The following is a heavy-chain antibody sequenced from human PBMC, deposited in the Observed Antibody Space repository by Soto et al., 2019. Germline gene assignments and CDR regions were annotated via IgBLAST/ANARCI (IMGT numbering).Heavy chain of an antibody. V-gene: IGHV1-69*06. J-gene: IGHJ4*02. Sequence: QVQLVQSGAEVKKPGSSVKVSCKASGGTFSSYAISWVRQAPGQGLEWMGGIIPIFGTANYAQKFQGRVTITAEKSPSTADMELSSLRSEDTAVYYCARVGEGGRGSEGGVVWGQGTLVTVSS. CDR3: ARVGEGGRGSEGGVV. CDR2: IIPIFGTA. D-gene: IGHD3-16*01. CDR1: GGTFSSYA.